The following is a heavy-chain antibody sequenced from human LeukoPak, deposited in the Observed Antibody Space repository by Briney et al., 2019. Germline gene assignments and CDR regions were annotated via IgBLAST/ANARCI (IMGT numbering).Heavy chain of an antibody. CDR2: ISGSGGST. J-gene: IGHJ4*02. Sequence: GGSLRLSCAASGFTFSSYAMIWVRQAPGKGLEWVSAISGSGGSTYYADSVKGRFTISRDNSKNTLYLQMNSLRAEDTAVYYCATSIVGATPRDYWGQGTLVTVSS. D-gene: IGHD1-26*01. CDR1: GFTFSSYA. V-gene: IGHV3-23*01. CDR3: ATSIVGATPRDY.